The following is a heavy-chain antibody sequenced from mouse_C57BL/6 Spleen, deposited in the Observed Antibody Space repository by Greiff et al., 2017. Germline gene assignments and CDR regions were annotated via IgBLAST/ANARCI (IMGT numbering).Heavy chain of an antibody. CDR1: GYTFTDYN. CDR2: INPNNGGT. J-gene: IGHJ4*01. CDR3: ARRVVATNYAMDY. D-gene: IGHD1-1*01. V-gene: IGHV1-22*01. Sequence: VQLQQSGPELVKPGASVKMSCKASGYTFTDYNMHWVKQSHGKSLEWIGYINPNNGGTSYNQKFKGKATLTVNNSSSTAYMELRSLTSEDSAVYYCARRVVATNYAMDYWGQGTSVTVSS.